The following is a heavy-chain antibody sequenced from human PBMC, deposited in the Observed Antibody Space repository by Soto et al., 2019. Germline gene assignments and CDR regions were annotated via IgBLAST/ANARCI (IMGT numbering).Heavy chain of an antibody. CDR1: GFTFRSYS. V-gene: IGHV3-23*01. D-gene: IGHD6-19*01. Sequence: EVQLLESGGGLVQPGGSLRLSCAASGFTFRSYSMSWVRQAPGKGLEWVSAISGSGGSTYDADSVKCRFTISRDKSKNTLYLQMDSLRAEDTAVYYCAKCEGYDLRFEAVAGPIFDYWGQGTLVTVSS. CDR2: ISGSGGST. CDR3: AKCEGYDLRFEAVAGPIFDY. J-gene: IGHJ4*02.